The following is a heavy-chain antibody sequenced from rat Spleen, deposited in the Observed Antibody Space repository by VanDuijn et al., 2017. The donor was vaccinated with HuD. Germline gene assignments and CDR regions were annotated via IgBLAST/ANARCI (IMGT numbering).Heavy chain of an antibody. J-gene: IGHJ2*01. V-gene: IGHV2-15*01. CDR2: MWSGGGT. Sequence: QVQLKESGPGLVQPSQTLSLTCTVSGFSLTSNGVSWVRQPPGKGLEWMGAMWSGGGTDYNSALKSRLSISRDTSKSQVFLKMNSLQTEDTAIYFCARDPGLLRTIWGYCDYWGQGVMVTVSS. CDR1: GFSLTSNG. CDR3: ARDPGLLRTIWGYCDY. D-gene: IGHD1-6*01.